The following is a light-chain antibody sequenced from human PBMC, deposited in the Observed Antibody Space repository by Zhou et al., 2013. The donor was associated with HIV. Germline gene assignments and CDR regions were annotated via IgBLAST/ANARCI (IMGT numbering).Light chain of an antibody. V-gene: IGKV3-20*01. J-gene: IGKJ1*01. Sequence: EIVMTQSPATLSVSPGERATLSCRASQSVSSNLAWYQQKPGQAPRLLIHATSSRASGIPDRFSGSGSGTDFTLTISRLEPEDFAMYYCQQYATSPPTFGQGTQVEIK. CDR3: QQYATSPPT. CDR1: QSVSSN. CDR2: ATS.